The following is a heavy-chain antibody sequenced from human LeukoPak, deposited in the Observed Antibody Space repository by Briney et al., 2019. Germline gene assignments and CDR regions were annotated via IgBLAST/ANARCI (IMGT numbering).Heavy chain of an antibody. Sequence: SETLSLTCAVYGGSFSGYYWSWIRQPPGKGLEWIGEINHSGSTNYNPSLKSRVTISVDTPKNQFSLKLSSVTAADTAVYYCARELPAYDSSGYYYGSPLDIWGQGTMVTVSS. D-gene: IGHD3-22*01. CDR2: INHSGST. V-gene: IGHV4-34*01. CDR3: ARELPAYDSSGYYYGSPLDI. J-gene: IGHJ3*02. CDR1: GGSFSGYY.